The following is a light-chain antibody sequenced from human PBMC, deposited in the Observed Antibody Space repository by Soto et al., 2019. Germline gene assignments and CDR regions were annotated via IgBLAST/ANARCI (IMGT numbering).Light chain of an antibody. CDR1: SSNIGAGYV. V-gene: IGLV1-40*01. CDR2: GNS. J-gene: IGLJ2*01. CDR3: QSYDSSLSGSV. Sequence: VVTQPPSVSGAPGQRVTISCTGSSSNIGAGYVVHWYQQLPGTAPKLLIYGNSNRPSGVPDRFSGSKSGTSASLAITGLQAEDEADYYCQSYDSSLSGSVFGGGTKVTVL.